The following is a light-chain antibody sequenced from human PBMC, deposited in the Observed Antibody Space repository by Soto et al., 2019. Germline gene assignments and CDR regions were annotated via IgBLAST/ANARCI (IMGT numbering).Light chain of an antibody. CDR1: QSVSSD. CDR2: GAS. V-gene: IGKV3-15*01. Sequence: EIVMTQSPDTLSVSPGERVTLSCRASQSVSSDLAWYQQKPGQAPRLLIYGASTRATGMPARFSGGGSGTEFALTISSLQSEDFAVYYCQQFHNWPWTFGQGTNVEIK. J-gene: IGKJ1*01. CDR3: QQFHNWPWT.